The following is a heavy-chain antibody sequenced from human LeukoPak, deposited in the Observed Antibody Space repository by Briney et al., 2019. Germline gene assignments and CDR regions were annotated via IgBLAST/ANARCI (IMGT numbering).Heavy chain of an antibody. J-gene: IGHJ4*02. D-gene: IGHD5-24*01. V-gene: IGHV4-4*07. Sequence: SETLSLTCTVSGGSISSYYWSWIRQPAGKGLEWIGRIYTSGSTNYNPSLKSRVTMSVDTSKNQFSLKLSSVTAADTAVYYCARDNYNPRLIHQLPFDYWGQGTLVTVSS. CDR2: IYTSGST. CDR3: ARDNYNPRLIHQLPFDY. CDR1: GGSISSYY.